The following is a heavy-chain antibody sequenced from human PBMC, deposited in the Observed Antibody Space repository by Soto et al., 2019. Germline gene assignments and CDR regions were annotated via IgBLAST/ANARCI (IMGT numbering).Heavy chain of an antibody. V-gene: IGHV4-4*02. CDR3: ATLPPRIVVVVLPIPT. CDR1: GASISSTNW. Sequence: QVQLQESGPRLVKPSGTLSLTCAVSGASISSTNWWTWVRQPPGKGLEWIGEIYHTGSTKYNPSRQSRVTISLDKSTNQASLNLSSVTAAATAVYYCATLPPRIVVVVLPIPTWGQGTLVTVSS. D-gene: IGHD2-15*01. CDR2: IYHTGST. J-gene: IGHJ4*02.